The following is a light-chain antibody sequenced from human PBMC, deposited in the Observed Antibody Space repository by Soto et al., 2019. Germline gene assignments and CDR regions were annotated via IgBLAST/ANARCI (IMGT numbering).Light chain of an antibody. J-gene: IGLJ2*01. CDR3: CSYAGSSTFLV. V-gene: IGLV2-23*02. CDR1: SSDVGGYHF. CDR2: EVS. Sequence: QSALTQPASVSGSPGQSITISCTGTSSDVGGYHFVSWYQQHPGKAPKLMLSEVSKRPSGVSTRFSGSKSGNTASLTISGLQAEDEADYYCCSYAGSSTFLVFGGGTKLNVL.